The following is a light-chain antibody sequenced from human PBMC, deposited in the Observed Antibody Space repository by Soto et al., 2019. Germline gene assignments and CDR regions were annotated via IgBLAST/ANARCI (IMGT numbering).Light chain of an antibody. CDR2: AAS. CDR3: QQIFSSEIS. V-gene: IGKV1-39*01. J-gene: IGKJ4*01. Sequence: IHMTQSPSSLSASVGDRVTIACRASQNINSSLNWYQQKPGKAPKLLMFAASSLQSDVPSRFSGSGSGTDSTLTISSLFPEDFATYYCQQIFSSEISFGGGTKVEIK. CDR1: QNINSS.